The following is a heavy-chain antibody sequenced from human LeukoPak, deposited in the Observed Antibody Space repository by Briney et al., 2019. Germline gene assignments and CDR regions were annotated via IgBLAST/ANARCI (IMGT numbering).Heavy chain of an antibody. CDR1: GFTLSSYA. CDR3: ARVRCSPSSCAPNWFDP. CDR2: ISGGGVST. J-gene: IGHJ5*02. V-gene: IGHV3-23*01. Sequence: GGSLRLSCAASGFTLSSYAMSWVRQAPGKGLEWVSSISGGGVSTYYADSVKGRFTISRDNSQNTLYLQMSSLRADDTAVYYCARVRCSPSSCAPNWFDPRGQGTLVTVSS. D-gene: IGHD2-2*01.